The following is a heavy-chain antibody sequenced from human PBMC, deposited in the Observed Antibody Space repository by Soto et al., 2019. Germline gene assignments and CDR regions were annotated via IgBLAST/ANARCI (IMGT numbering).Heavy chain of an antibody. Sequence: QVQLVESGGGVVQPGRSLRLSCAASGFTFSSYAMHWVRQAPGKGLEWVAVISYDGNNKYYADSVKGRFTISRDNSKNTRYLQMNSLRAEDTAVYYCARERVHPVGVGWFDPWGQGTLVTVSS. J-gene: IGHJ5*02. CDR2: ISYDGNNK. CDR3: ARERVHPVGVGWFDP. CDR1: GFTFSSYA. V-gene: IGHV3-30-3*01. D-gene: IGHD3-16*01.